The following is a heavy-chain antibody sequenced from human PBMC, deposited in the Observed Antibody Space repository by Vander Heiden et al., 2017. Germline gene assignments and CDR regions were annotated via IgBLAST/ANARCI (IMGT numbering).Heavy chain of an antibody. J-gene: IGHJ6*02. V-gene: IGHV4-38-2*02. CDR1: GYSISSGSY. CDR3: ARDRRRSAAAGTTAPYYYYGMDV. CDR2: IYHSGSS. Sequence: QVQLPESGPGLVTPSATLSLTCPVSGYSISSGSYWGWIRQPPGKGLEWSGSIYHSGSSYYNPSLKSRVTISVDTSKNQFSLKLSSVTAADTAVYYCARDRRRSAAAGTTAPYYYYGMDVWGQGTTVTVSS. D-gene: IGHD6-13*01.